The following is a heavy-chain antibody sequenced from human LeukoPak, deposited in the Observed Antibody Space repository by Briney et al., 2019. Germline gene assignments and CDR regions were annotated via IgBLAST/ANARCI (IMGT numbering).Heavy chain of an antibody. CDR2: ISSSGSTI. J-gene: IGHJ4*02. CDR3: ARDDIAAAGSTCFDY. CDR1: GFTFGSYE. Sequence: GGSLRLSCAASGFTFGSYEMNWVRQAPGKGLEWVSYISSSGSTIYYADSVKGRFTISRDNAKNSLYLQMNSLRAEDTAVYYCARDDIAAAGSTCFDYWGQGTLVTVSS. D-gene: IGHD6-13*01. V-gene: IGHV3-48*03.